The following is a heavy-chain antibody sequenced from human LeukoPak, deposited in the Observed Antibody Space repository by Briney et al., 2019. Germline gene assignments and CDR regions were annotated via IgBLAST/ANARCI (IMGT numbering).Heavy chain of an antibody. CDR1: GDSISSYY. J-gene: IGHJ4*02. CDR2: IYYTGTT. Sequence: SETLSLTCPVSGDSISSYYWSWIRQPPGKGLEWLGYIYYTGTTNYNPSLKSRVTMSVDTSKNHFSLKLKSVTAADTAVYFCARGTSGLPVDYWGQGTLVTVSS. D-gene: IGHD2-21*01. CDR3: ARGTSGLPVDY. V-gene: IGHV4-59*01.